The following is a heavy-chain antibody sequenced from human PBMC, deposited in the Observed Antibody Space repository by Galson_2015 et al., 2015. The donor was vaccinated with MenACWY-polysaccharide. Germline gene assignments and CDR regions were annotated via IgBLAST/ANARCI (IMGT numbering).Heavy chain of an antibody. CDR2: INNRGDRT. CDR3: VKDRGAVFGDV. Sequence: SLRLSCAASGFSFSTYAMSWVRQAPGKELDWVATINNRGDRTYYADSVQGRFIISRDDFMHTVSLHMSSLSAEDTALYYCVKDRGAVFGDVWGQGTMVTVSS. J-gene: IGHJ3*01. CDR1: GFSFSTYA. D-gene: IGHD3-3*01. V-gene: IGHV3-23*01.